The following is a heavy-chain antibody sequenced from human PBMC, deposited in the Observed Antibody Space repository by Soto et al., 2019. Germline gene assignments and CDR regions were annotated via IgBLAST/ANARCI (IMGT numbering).Heavy chain of an antibody. Sequence: QAGGSLRLSCAASGFTFSSYEMNWVRQAPGKGLEWVSYISSSGSTIYYADSVKGRFTISRDNAKNSLYLQMNSLRAEDTAVYYCARGSSTSPFDYWGQGTLVTVSS. CDR2: ISSSGSTI. V-gene: IGHV3-48*03. CDR1: GFTFSSYE. D-gene: IGHD2-2*01. J-gene: IGHJ4*02. CDR3: ARGSSTSPFDY.